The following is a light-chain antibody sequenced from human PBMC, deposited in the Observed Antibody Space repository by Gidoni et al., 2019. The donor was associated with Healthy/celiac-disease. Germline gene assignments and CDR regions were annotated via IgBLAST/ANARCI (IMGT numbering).Light chain of an antibody. V-gene: IGKV4-1*01. CDR3: QQYYSTPLLT. CDR1: QSVLYSSNNKNY. J-gene: IGKJ4*01. CDR2: WAS. Sequence: DIVMTQSPDSLAVSLGETATINCKSSQSVLYSSNNKNYLAWYQQKPVQPPKLLIYWASTRESGVPDRFSGSGSGTDFTLTISSLQAEDVAVYYCQQYYSTPLLTFGGGTKVEIK.